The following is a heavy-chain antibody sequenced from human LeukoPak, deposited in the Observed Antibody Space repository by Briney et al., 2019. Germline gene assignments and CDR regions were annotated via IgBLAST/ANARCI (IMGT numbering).Heavy chain of an antibody. D-gene: IGHD3-16*01. CDR3: ATDRHWASDY. CDR2: ITGSSSTI. Sequence: PGGSLRLSCAASGFTLSSYSMNWVRQAPGKGLEWVSYITGSSSTISYADSVKGRFTISRDNARNSLYLQMNSLRAEDTAVYYCATDRHWASDYWGQGTLVTVSS. J-gene: IGHJ4*02. CDR1: GFTLSSYS. V-gene: IGHV3-48*01.